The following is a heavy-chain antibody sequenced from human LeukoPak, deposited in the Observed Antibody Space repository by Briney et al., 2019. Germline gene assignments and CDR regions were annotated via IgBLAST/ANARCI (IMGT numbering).Heavy chain of an antibody. CDR3: ARDAPNMIVGDYGMDV. CDR2: IYSGGST. J-gene: IGHJ6*02. D-gene: IGHD3-22*01. CDR1: GFTVSSNY. Sequence: GGSLRLSCAASGFTVSSNYMSWVRQAPGKGLEWVSVIYSGGSTYYADSVKGRFTISRDNSKNTLYLQMNSLRAEDTAVYYCARDAPNMIVGDYGMDVWGQGTTVTVSS. V-gene: IGHV3-66*01.